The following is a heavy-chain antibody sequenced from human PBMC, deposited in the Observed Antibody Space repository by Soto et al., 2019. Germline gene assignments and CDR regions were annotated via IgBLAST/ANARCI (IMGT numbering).Heavy chain of an antibody. CDR1: GGSFSGYY. V-gene: IGHV4-34*01. Sequence: QVQLQQWGAGLLKPSETLSLTCAVYGGSFSGYYWSWIRQPPGKGLEWIGEINHSGSTNYNPSLKSRVTISVDTSKNQFSLKLSSVTAAETAVYYCARGESAGIVVVAATPPYYFDYWGQGTLVTVSS. CDR3: ARGESAGIVVVAATPPYYFDY. D-gene: IGHD2-15*01. CDR2: INHSGST. J-gene: IGHJ4*02.